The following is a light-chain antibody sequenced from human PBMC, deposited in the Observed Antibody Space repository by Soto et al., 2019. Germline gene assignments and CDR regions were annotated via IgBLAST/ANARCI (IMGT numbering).Light chain of an antibody. J-gene: IGLJ2*01. CDR1: SSDVGGYNF. CDR2: EVT. CDR3: SSYAGSNIL. Sequence: QSALTQPPSASGSPGQSVTISCTGTSSDVGGYNFVSWYQHHPGKGPKLMIYEVTKRPSGVPDRFSGSKSGNTASLTGSGLQTEDEADYYCSSYAGSNILFGGGTKVTVL. V-gene: IGLV2-8*01.